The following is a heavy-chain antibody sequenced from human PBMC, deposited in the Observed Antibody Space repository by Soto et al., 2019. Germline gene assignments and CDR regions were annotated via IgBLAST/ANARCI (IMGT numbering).Heavy chain of an antibody. D-gene: IGHD3-22*01. V-gene: IGHV4-31*03. CDR2: IYFSGTT. J-gene: IGHJ5*02. CDR3: ARRDRSGFSYWLDT. CDR1: GGSISSGDYY. Sequence: QVQLQESGPGLVKPSQTLSITCTVSGGSISSGDYYWIWIRQHPGKVLEWIGTIYFSGTTYYNPSLKSRVTISVDSSKSQFSLKLSSVTAADAAVYYCARRDRSGFSYWLDTWGQGTLVTVSS.